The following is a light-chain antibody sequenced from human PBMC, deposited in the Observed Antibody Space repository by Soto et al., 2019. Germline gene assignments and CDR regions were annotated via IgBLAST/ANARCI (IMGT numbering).Light chain of an antibody. V-gene: IGKV3-11*01. CDR1: QSVSSY. Sequence: ELVLTQSPATPSLSPGERATLSCRASQSVSSYLAWYQQKPGQAPRLLIYDASNRATGIPARFSGSGSGTDFTLTISSLEPEDFAVYYCQQRSNWPLTFAGGTKVDIK. CDR3: QQRSNWPLT. J-gene: IGKJ4*01. CDR2: DAS.